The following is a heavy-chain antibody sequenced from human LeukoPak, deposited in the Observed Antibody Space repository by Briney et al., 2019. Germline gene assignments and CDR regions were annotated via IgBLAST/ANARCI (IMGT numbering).Heavy chain of an antibody. D-gene: IGHD4-11*01. V-gene: IGHV4-30-4*08. CDR1: GGSISSGDYY. Sequence: SETLSLTCTGSGGSISSGDYYWSWIRQPPGKGREWIGYIYYSGSTYYNPSLKSRVTISVATSKNQFSLKLSSVTAADTAVYYCARSPPTVSFDYWGQGTLVTVSS. J-gene: IGHJ4*02. CDR3: ARSPPTVSFDY. CDR2: IYYSGST.